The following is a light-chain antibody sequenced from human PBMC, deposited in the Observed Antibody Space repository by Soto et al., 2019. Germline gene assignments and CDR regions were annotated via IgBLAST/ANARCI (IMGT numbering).Light chain of an antibody. V-gene: IGKV2-28*01. Sequence: DIVMTQSPLSLPVTPGEPASISCRSSQSLLHSNGFTYLDWYLQKPGQSPQLLIYLGSNRASGVPDRFSGSGSGADFTLKISRVEAEDVGVYYCMQAVQTPHTFGQGPSWSSN. CDR3: MQAVQTPHT. CDR2: LGS. J-gene: IGKJ2*01. CDR1: QSLLHSNGFTY.